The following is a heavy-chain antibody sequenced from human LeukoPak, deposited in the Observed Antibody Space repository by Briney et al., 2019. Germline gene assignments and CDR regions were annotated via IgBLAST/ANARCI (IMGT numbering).Heavy chain of an antibody. CDR3: AKDKTKKYYYDSSGYGTFDY. J-gene: IGHJ4*02. D-gene: IGHD3-22*01. V-gene: IGHV4-4*07. CDR2: IYTSGST. Sequence: SETLSLTCTVSGGSISSYYWSWIRQPAGKGLEWIGRIYTSGSTNYNPSLKSRVTMSVDTSKNQFSLKLSSVTAADTAVYYCAKDKTKKYYYDSSGYGTFDYWGQGTLVTVSS. CDR1: GGSISSYY.